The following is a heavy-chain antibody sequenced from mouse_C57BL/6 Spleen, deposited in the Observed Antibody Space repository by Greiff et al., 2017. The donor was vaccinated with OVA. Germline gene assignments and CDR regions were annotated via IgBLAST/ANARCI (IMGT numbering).Heavy chain of an antibody. D-gene: IGHD2-5*01. Sequence: EVQLVESGGDLVKPGGSLKLSCAASGFTFSSYGMSWVRQTPDKRLEWVATISSGGSYTYYPDSVKGRFTISRDNSKNTLYLQMSSLKSEDTAVYYCARHSYSNYFDYWGQGTTLTVSS. J-gene: IGHJ2*01. CDR1: GFTFSSYG. CDR2: ISSGGSYT. V-gene: IGHV5-6*01. CDR3: ARHSYSNYFDY.